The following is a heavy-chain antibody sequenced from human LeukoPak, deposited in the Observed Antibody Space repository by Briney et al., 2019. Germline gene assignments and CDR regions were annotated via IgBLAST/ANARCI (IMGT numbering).Heavy chain of an antibody. V-gene: IGHV1-69*04. CDR1: GDTFIPYT. CDR2: IIPSLDVA. Sequence: ASVKVSCKASGDTFIPYTFSWVRQAPGQGLEWIGRIIPSLDVANYAQKFQGRATLSADRDTATTYMEVTSLRSEDTAMYYCARDHCSPGTCLGGHWGQGTLVTVSS. CDR3: ARDHCSPGTCLGGH. J-gene: IGHJ4*02. D-gene: IGHD2-15*01.